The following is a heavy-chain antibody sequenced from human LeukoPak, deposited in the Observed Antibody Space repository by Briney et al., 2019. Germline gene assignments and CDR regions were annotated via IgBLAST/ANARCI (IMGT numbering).Heavy chain of an antibody. CDR2: IWHDGSNK. V-gene: IGHV3-33*01. Sequence: SGGSLRPSCAASGFTMSSYGMHWVRQAPDKGLEWVAVIWHDGSNKFYADSVKGRFIISRDNPKNTVYLQMNILTAGDTGVYYCARGGDEYSSSPQEYWGLGTLVTVSS. CDR1: GFTMSSYG. D-gene: IGHD6-6*01. CDR3: ARGGDEYSSSPQEY. J-gene: IGHJ4*02.